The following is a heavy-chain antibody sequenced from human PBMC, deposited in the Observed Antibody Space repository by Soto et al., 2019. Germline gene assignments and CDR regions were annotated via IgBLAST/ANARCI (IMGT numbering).Heavy chain of an antibody. D-gene: IGHD1-26*01. J-gene: IGHJ6*02. CDR3: ARVPHPSSGSYSGYYYYYGMDV. V-gene: IGHV4-59*01. CDR1: GGPISSYY. CDR2: IYYSGST. Sequence: SETLSLTCTVSGGPISSYYWSWIRQPPGKGLEWIGYIYYSGSTNYNPSLKSRVTISVDTSKNQFSLKLSSVTAADTAVYYCARVPHPSSGSYSGYYYYYGMDVWGQGTTVTVSS.